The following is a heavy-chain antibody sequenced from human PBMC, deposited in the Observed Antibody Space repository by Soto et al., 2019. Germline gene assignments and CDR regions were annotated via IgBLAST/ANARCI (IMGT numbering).Heavy chain of an antibody. CDR3: ARGHYYGVDV. CDR2: ISGSDATI. V-gene: IGHV3-11*01. CDR1: GFSLRDHY. Sequence: GGSLRLSCAASGFSLRDHYLAWIRQAPGKGLEWVSYISGSDATIYYGDPVKGRFTISRDSSKNSVFLQMNSLRGEDTAVYFCARGHYYGVDVWGQGTSVTGSS. J-gene: IGHJ6*02. D-gene: IGHD3-10*01.